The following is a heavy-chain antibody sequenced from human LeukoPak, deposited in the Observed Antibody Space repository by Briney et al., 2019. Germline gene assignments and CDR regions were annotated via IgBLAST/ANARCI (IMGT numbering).Heavy chain of an antibody. CDR3: ARRTQGIVAISRGFFDY. CDR1: GGSFSGYY. J-gene: IGHJ4*02. CDR2: INHSGST. D-gene: IGHD2-21*01. V-gene: IGHV4-34*01. Sequence: TSETLSLTCAVYGGSFSGYYWSWIRQPPGKGLEWIGEINHSGSTNYNPSLKSRVTISVDTSKNQFSLKLSSVTAADTAVYYCARRTQGIVAISRGFFDYWGQGTLVTVSS.